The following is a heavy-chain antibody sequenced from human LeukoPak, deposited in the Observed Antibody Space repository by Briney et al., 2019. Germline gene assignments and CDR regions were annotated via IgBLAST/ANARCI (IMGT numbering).Heavy chain of an antibody. Sequence: GGSLRLSCAASGFTFSDAWMNWVRQAPGKGLEWVGRIKSKSDGATRDYGTPVKGRFTISRDDSKNTLYLQMNSLKNEDTGVYYCATDLRTVTTFGYYYHGKDDWGQGTTVNVSS. V-gene: IGHV3-15*01. CDR1: GFTFSDAW. J-gene: IGHJ6*02. CDR2: IKSKSDGATR. CDR3: ATDLRTVTTFGYYYHGKDD. D-gene: IGHD4-17*01.